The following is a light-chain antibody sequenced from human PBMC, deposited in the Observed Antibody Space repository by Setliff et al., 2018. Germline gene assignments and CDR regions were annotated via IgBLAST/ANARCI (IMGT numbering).Light chain of an antibody. CDR2: DVS. J-gene: IGLJ1*01. CDR1: SSDVGGYNY. CDR3: SSYTSSSPYV. V-gene: IGLV2-14*01. Sequence: QSVLTQPASVSGSPGQSITISCTGTSSDVGGYNYVSWYQQHPGKAPKLMIYDVSXXXSGVSNRXXXXXXXXTXXXXXSGPQAEDEADYYCSSYTSSSPYVFGTGTKVTVL.